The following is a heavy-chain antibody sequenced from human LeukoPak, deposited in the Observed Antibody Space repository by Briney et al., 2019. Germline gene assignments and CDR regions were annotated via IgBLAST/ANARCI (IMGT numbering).Heavy chain of an antibody. V-gene: IGHV1-8*01. CDR1: GYTFSNYD. CDR3: ARGLRSDY. J-gene: IGHJ4*02. Sequence: ASVKVSCMASGYTFSNYDINWVRQAPGQGLEWMGWMNPNSGRRVYAQKFQGRVTMTRNSSINTAYMELTSLRSDDTAVYYCARGLRSDYWGQGTLVTVSS. D-gene: IGHD3-16*02. CDR2: MNPNSGRR.